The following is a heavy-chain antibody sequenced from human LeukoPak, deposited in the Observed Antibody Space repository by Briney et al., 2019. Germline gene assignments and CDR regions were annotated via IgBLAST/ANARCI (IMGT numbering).Heavy chain of an antibody. J-gene: IGHJ3*02. CDR2: IGTYNGNT. Sequence: GASVKVSCKASGYTFINYAISWVRQAPGQGLEWMGWIGTYNGNTKYAQELQGRVTMTTDTSTGTGYMELRNLRSDDTAVYFCVREWDHTRMTFDIWGQGTMVTVSS. D-gene: IGHD1-26*01. V-gene: IGHV1-18*01. CDR3: VREWDHTRMTFDI. CDR1: GYTFINYA.